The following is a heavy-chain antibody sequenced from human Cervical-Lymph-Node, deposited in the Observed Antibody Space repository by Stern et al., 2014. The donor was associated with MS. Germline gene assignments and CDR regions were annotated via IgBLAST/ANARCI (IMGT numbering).Heavy chain of an antibody. J-gene: IGHJ3*02. CDR2: IYTSGST. CDR1: GGSISSYY. CDR3: ARAGYYHETTRAYDI. Sequence: QVQLQESGPGLVKPSETLSLTCSVSGGSISSYYWSWIRQPAGKGLEWIGRIYTSGSTNYNPSLRSRVTMSVDPSKTQLSLKLSSVTAADTAVYYCARAGYYHETTRAYDIWGQGTMVTVSS. D-gene: IGHD3-22*01. V-gene: IGHV4-4*07.